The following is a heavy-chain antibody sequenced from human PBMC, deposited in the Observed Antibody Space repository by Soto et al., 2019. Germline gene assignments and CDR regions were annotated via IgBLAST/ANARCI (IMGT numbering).Heavy chain of an antibody. CDR3: SRDTRVLRYFDY. V-gene: IGHV4-31*03. D-gene: IGHD3-9*01. Sequence: QVQLQESGPGLVKPSQTLSLTCTVSGGSISSGGYYWSWIRQHPGKGLEWIGYIYYSGSTYYNPSLKSRVTISVDTSQNQFSLNLCSVTAADTAVYYCSRDTRVLRYFDYWGQGTLVTVSS. CDR1: GGSISSGGYY. J-gene: IGHJ4*02. CDR2: IYYSGST.